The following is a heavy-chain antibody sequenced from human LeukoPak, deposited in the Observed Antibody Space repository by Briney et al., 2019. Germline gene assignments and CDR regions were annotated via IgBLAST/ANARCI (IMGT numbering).Heavy chain of an antibody. V-gene: IGHV4-39*01. CDR2: INYSGRA. CDR3: ARRGAVLDCNGGSCSKGAFDY. J-gene: IGHJ4*02. CDR1: SGSISSSSYY. D-gene: IGHD2-15*01. Sequence: SETLSLTCTVSSGSISSSSYYWGWIRQPPGKGLEWIGSINYSGRAYYNPSLKSRVTISVDTSKNQFSLKLSSVTATDTAVYYCARRGAVLDCNGGSCSKGAFDYWGQGTPVTVSS.